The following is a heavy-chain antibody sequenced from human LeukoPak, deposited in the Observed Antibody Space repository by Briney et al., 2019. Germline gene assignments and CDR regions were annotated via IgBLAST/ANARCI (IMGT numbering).Heavy chain of an antibody. Sequence: PGGSLRLSCAASGFDFSNYAMHWVRQAPGKGLEWVSLISGDGGSTYYADSVKGRFTISRDNSKNSLYLQMNSLRTEDTALYYCAKASWIQLWLEDYWGQGTLVTVSS. CDR3: AKASWIQLWLEDY. CDR2: ISGDGGST. V-gene: IGHV3-43*02. J-gene: IGHJ4*02. D-gene: IGHD5-18*01. CDR1: GFDFSNYA.